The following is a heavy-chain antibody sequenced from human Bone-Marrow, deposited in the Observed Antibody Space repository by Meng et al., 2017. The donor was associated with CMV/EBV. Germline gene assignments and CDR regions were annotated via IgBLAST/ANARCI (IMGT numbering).Heavy chain of an antibody. V-gene: IGHV3-23*01. CDR2: ISGSGGST. J-gene: IGHJ6*02. CDR3: AKVLYGDYAHYYYYGMDV. Sequence: GESLKISCAASGFTFSDYYMSWIRQAPGKGLEWVSAISGSGGSTYYADSVKGRFTISRDNSKNTLYLQMNSLRAEDTAVYYCAKVLYGDYAHYYYYGMDVWGQGTTVTVSS. CDR1: GFTFSDYY. D-gene: IGHD4-17*01.